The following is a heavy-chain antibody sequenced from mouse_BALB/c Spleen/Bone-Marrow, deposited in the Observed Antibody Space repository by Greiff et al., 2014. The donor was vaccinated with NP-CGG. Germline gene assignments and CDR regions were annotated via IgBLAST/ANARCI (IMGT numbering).Heavy chain of an antibody. CDR1: GFSLTSYG. Sequence: VQVVESGPGLVAPSQSLSITCTVSGFSLTSYGVHWVRQSPGKGLEWLGIIWASGSTNCNSALMSRLSISKDNSKSQVFLKMNSLQTDDTAMYYCARERGDYGGYGMDYWGQGTSVTVSS. CDR3: ARERGDYGGYGMDY. J-gene: IGHJ4*01. V-gene: IGHV2-9*02. D-gene: IGHD2-4*01. CDR2: IWASGST.